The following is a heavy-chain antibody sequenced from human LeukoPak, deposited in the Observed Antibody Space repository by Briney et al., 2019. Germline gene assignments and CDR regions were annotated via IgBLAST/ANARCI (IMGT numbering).Heavy chain of an antibody. CDR1: GFTFSSYS. V-gene: IGHV3-48*01. CDR3: ARGAYYYED. J-gene: IGHJ4*02. Sequence: GGSLRLSCAASGFTFSSYSMNWVRQAPGKGLEWVSSISGTGSIVFYADSLKGRFTISRDNAKNSLYLQMNSLRAEDTAVYYCARGAYYYEDWGQGTLVTVSS. D-gene: IGHD3-22*01. CDR2: ISGTGSIV.